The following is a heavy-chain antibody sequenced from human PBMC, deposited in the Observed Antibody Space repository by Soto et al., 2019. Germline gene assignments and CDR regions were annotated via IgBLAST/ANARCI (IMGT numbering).Heavy chain of an antibody. V-gene: IGHV4-31*03. CDR1: GGSISSGGYY. CDR2: IYYSGST. Sequence: QVQLQESGPGLVKPSQTLSLTCTVSGGSISSGGYYWSWIRQHPGKGLEWIGYIYYSGSTYYNPSLKRRVTISVDTSKNQFSLKLSSVTAADTAVYYCARVSHGYCSGGSCYGFDYWGQGTLVTVSS. D-gene: IGHD2-15*01. J-gene: IGHJ4*02. CDR3: ARVSHGYCSGGSCYGFDY.